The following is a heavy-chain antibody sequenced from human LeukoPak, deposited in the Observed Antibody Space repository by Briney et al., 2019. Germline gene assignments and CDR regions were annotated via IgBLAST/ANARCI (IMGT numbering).Heavy chain of an antibody. CDR2: IYYSGST. CDR3: AKSGGYGLIDY. Sequence: SETLSLTCTVSGGSISSYYWSWIRQPPGKGLEWIGYIYYSGSTNYNPSLKSRATISIDTSKNQFSLRLNSVTAADTAMYYCAKSGGYGLIDYWGQGTRVTVSS. J-gene: IGHJ4*02. V-gene: IGHV4-59*08. D-gene: IGHD1-26*01. CDR1: GGSISSYY.